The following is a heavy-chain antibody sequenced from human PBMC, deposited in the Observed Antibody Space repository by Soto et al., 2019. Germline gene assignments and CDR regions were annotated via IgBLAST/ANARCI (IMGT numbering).Heavy chain of an antibody. Sequence: PGGSLRLCCAASGFICSAYVMRWVRQAPGKGLEWVSAIGGGGAGTSYSDSVKGRFTIFRDNSRNTVHMQMNSLRADDTAVYYCANRFVIVPAVLGRNYHYGMDVWGQGTTVTV. V-gene: IGHV3-23*01. J-gene: IGHJ6*02. CDR1: GFICSAYV. CDR3: ANRFVIVPAVLGRNYHYGMDV. CDR2: IGGGGAGT. D-gene: IGHD2-2*01.